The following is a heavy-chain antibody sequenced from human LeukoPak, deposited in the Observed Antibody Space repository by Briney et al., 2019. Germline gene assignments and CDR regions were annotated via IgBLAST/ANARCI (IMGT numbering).Heavy chain of an antibody. V-gene: IGHV4-38-2*01. Sequence: SETLSLTCGVSGYSISSGFYWGWIRQPPGKGLQWIGSLYYTGSAEYNPSLKSRLTMSMDTSKNQFSLKLSSVTAADTAVYYCARHSLLPGAYWGQGTLVTVSS. CDR1: GYSISSGFY. D-gene: IGHD2-15*01. CDR2: LYYTGSA. CDR3: ARHSLLPGAY. J-gene: IGHJ4*02.